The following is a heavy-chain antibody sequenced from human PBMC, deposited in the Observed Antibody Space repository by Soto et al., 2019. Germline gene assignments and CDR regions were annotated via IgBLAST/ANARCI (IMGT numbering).Heavy chain of an antibody. D-gene: IGHD1-26*01. CDR2: IIPFFGTS. CDR3: ARVGHIPNYGRAV. Sequence: QVQLVQSGAEVKKPGSSVKVSCEASGGTFSSYPINWVRQAPGQGLEWMGGIIPFFGTSNYAQKFQGRVTITADDSTSTAYMELRSLRSEDTAVYYCARVGHIPNYGRAVWGQGTTVPVSS. V-gene: IGHV1-69*01. CDR1: GGTFSSYP. J-gene: IGHJ6*02.